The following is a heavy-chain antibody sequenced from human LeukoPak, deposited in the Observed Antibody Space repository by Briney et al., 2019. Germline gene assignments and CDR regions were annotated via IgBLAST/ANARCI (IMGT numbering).Heavy chain of an antibody. Sequence: GGSLRLSCAASGFTFSSYWMSWVRQAPGKGLVWVSRINSDGSRTSYADSVKGRFTISRDNAKNTLYLQMNSLRAEDTAVYYCARANWTGPNWFDPWGQGTLVTVSS. V-gene: IGHV3-74*01. J-gene: IGHJ5*02. CDR3: ARANWTGPNWFDP. CDR1: GFTFSSYW. D-gene: IGHD1-1*01. CDR2: INSDGSRT.